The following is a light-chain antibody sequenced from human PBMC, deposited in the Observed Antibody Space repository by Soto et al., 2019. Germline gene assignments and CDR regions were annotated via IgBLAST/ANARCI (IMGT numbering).Light chain of an antibody. J-gene: IGLJ2*01. V-gene: IGLV1-51*02. Sequence: QSVLTQPPSVSAAPGQKVTISCSGSSSNIGNNPVSWYQQLPGTAPKILIFENNRRPSGIPDRFSGSKSGTSATLGITGLQTGDEADYYCATWDSSLSVVLFGGGTKLTVL. CDR1: SSNIGNNP. CDR2: ENN. CDR3: ATWDSSLSVVL.